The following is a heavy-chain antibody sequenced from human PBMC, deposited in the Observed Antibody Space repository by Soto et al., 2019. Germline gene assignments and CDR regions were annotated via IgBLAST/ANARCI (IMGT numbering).Heavy chain of an antibody. V-gene: IGHV3-23*01. Sequence: PGGSLRLSCAASGFTFSSYAMSWVRQAPGKGLEWVSAISGSGGSTYYADSVKGRFTISRDNSKNTLYLQMNSLRAEDTAVYYCAKRWFGELLHYYGMDVWGQGTTVTVSS. CDR2: ISGSGGST. J-gene: IGHJ6*02. D-gene: IGHD3-10*01. CDR1: GFTFSSYA. CDR3: AKRWFGELLHYYGMDV.